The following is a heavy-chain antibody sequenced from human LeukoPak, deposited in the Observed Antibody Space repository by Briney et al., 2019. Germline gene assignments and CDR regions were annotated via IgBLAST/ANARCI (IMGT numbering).Heavy chain of an antibody. V-gene: IGHV3-21*01. CDR1: GFSFSSYT. CDR2: ISSSSSYI. Sequence: GGSLRLSCAASGFSFSSYTMNWVRQAPGKGLEWVSSISSSSSYIYYADSLKGRITISRDNAMNSLYLQMNSLSAEDTAVYYCGRAGPVTKDHFMDVWGKGTTVTVSS. J-gene: IGHJ6*03. CDR3: GRAGPVTKDHFMDV. D-gene: IGHD2-2*01.